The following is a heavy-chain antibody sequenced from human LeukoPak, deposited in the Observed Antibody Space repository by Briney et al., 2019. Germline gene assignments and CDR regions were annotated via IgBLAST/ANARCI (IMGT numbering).Heavy chain of an antibody. Sequence: GGSLRLFCAASGFTFSNYGMNWVRQAPGKGLEWVSGITANGGTTYYADSVKGRFTISRDNSKNTLYLQMNSLRAEDTAVYYCAREDYGSGSYLIDYWGQGTLVTVSS. J-gene: IGHJ4*02. CDR1: GFTFSNYG. CDR3: AREDYGSGSYLIDY. D-gene: IGHD3-10*01. CDR2: ITANGGTT. V-gene: IGHV3-23*01.